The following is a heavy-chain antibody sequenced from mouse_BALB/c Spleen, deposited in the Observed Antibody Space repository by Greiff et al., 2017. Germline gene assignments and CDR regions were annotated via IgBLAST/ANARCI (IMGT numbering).Heavy chain of an antibody. J-gene: IGHJ4*01. CDR2: IYPGDGDT. CDR3: ARFDFD. V-gene: IGHV1-87*01. D-gene: IGHD2-4*01. Sequence: QVQLQQSGAELARPGASVKLSCKASGYTFTSYWMQWVKQRPGQGLEWIGAIYPGDGDTRYTQKFKGKATLTADKSSSTAYMQLSSLASEDSAVYYCARFDFDWGQGTSVTVSS. CDR1: GYTFTSYW.